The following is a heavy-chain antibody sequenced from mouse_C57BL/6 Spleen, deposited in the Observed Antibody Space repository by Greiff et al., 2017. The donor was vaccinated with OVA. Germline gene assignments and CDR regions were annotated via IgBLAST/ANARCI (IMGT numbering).Heavy chain of an antibody. V-gene: IGHV1-59*01. CDR1: GYTFTSYW. Sequence: QVQLQQPGAELVRPGTSVKLSCKASGYTFTSYWMHWVKQRPGQGLEWIGVIDPSDSYTNYNQKFKGKATLTVDTSSSTAYMQLSSLTSEDSAVYYCARPFSNWDFDYWGQGTTLTVSS. CDR2: IDPSDSYT. CDR3: ARPFSNWDFDY. J-gene: IGHJ2*01. D-gene: IGHD4-1*01.